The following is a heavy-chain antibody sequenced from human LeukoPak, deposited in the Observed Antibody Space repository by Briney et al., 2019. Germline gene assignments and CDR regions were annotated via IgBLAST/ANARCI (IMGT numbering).Heavy chain of an antibody. V-gene: IGHV4-39*01. CDR1: GGSTASSSHY. Sequence: SETLSLTCTVSGGSTASSSHYWGWIRQSPGKGLEWIAIMYYTGSTYYNPSLKSRVTISADTSKNQFSLRLTSVTAADTAVYYCARHRIQPPVLMDVWGQGTTVTVSS. D-gene: IGHD5-18*01. CDR3: ARHRIQPPVLMDV. J-gene: IGHJ6*02. CDR2: MYYTGST.